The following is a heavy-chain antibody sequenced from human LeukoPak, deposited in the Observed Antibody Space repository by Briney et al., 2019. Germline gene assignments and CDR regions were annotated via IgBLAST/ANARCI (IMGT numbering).Heavy chain of an antibody. CDR3: ARGGDYYYDSTFFDY. J-gene: IGHJ4*02. CDR2: IYYSGST. D-gene: IGHD3-22*01. V-gene: IGHV4-59*08. Sequence: PSETLSLTCTVSGGSISSYYWSWIRQPPGKGLEWIGYIYYSGSTNYNPSLKSRVTISVDTSKNQFSLKLSSVTAADTAVYYCARGGDYYYDSTFFDYWGQGTLVTVSS. CDR1: GGSISSYY.